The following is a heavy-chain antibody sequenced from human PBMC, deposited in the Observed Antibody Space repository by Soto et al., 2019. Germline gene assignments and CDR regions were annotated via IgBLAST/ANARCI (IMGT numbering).Heavy chain of an antibody. CDR3: AHYKILYDSSGYYINWFDP. D-gene: IGHD3-22*01. V-gene: IGHV2-5*02. CDR2: IYWDDDK. CDR1: GFSLSTSGVG. Sequence: QITLKESGPTLVKPTRTLTLTCTFSGFSLSTSGVGVGWIRQPPGKALEWLAIIYWDDDKRYSPSLKSRLTITKDTSKNQVVLTMTNMDPVDTATYYCAHYKILYDSSGYYINWFDPWGQGTLVTVSS. J-gene: IGHJ5*02.